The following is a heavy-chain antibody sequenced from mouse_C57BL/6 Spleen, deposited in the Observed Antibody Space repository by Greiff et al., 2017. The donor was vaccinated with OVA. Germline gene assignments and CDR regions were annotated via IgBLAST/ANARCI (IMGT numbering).Heavy chain of an antibody. CDR2: ILPGSGST. Sequence: QVPLPPSGAELLQPGASVTLSCTAPGSTFTGYWIEWVTQRPGHGLEWIGEILPGSGSTNYNEKFKGKATFTADTSSNTAYMQLSSLTTEDSAIYYCARGGWYDYSYYFDYWGQGTTLTVSS. J-gene: IGHJ2*01. CDR3: ARGGWYDYSYYFDY. D-gene: IGHD2-4*01. CDR1: GSTFTGYW. V-gene: IGHV1-9*01.